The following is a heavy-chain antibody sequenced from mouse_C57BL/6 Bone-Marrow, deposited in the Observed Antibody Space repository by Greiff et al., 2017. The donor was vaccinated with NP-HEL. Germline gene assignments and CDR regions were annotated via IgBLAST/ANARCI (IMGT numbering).Heavy chain of an antibody. CDR3: ARRDLAWFAY. V-gene: IGHV2-2*01. Sequence: QVHVKQSGPGLVQPSQSLSITCTVSGFSLTSYGVHWVRQSPGKGLEWLGVIWSGGSTDYNAAFISRLSISKDNSKSQVFFKMNSLQADDTAIYYCARRDLAWFAYWGQGTLVTVSA. CDR2: IWSGGST. CDR1: GFSLTSYG. J-gene: IGHJ3*01.